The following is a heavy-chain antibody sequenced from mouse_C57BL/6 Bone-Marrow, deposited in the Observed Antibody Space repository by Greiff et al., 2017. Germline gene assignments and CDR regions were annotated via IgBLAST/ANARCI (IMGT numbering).Heavy chain of an antibody. J-gene: IGHJ4*01. D-gene: IGHD1-1*01. CDR1: GYTFTSYW. Sequence: QVQLQQPGAELVKPGASVKLSCKASGYTFTSYWMHWVKQRPGQGLEWIGMIHPNSGSTNYNQKFMGKATFSVDRSSSTVYMVLNSLTSEDPAVYYCGRGRSVMDYWGQGTSVTVSS. CDR3: GRGRSVMDY. CDR2: IHPNSGST. V-gene: IGHV1-64*01.